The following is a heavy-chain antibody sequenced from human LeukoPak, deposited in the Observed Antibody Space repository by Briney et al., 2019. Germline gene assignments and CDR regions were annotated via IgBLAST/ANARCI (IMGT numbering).Heavy chain of an antibody. D-gene: IGHD2/OR15-2a*01. Sequence: PGGSLRLSCAGSGFTFSSYWMHWVRQTPGRGLVWVARINTDGTIIDYADSVQGRFTISRDNAKNTLCLQMNSLRAEDTALYYCVKDLDFRADCWGQGTLVTVSS. CDR1: GFTFSSYW. V-gene: IGHV3-74*01. CDR3: VKDLDFRADC. J-gene: IGHJ4*02. CDR2: INTDGTII.